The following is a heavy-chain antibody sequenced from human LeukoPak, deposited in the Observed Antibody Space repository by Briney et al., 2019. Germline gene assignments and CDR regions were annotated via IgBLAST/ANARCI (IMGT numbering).Heavy chain of an antibody. D-gene: IGHD3-22*01. Sequence: PSETLSLTCTVSGYSISSGYYWGWIRQPPGKGLEWIGSIYHSGSTYYNPSLKSRVTISVDTSKNQSSLKLSSVTAADTAVYYCYYYDSSGPDYWGQGTLVTVSS. CDR2: IYHSGST. CDR1: GYSISSGYY. CDR3: YYYDSSGPDY. J-gene: IGHJ4*02. V-gene: IGHV4-38-2*02.